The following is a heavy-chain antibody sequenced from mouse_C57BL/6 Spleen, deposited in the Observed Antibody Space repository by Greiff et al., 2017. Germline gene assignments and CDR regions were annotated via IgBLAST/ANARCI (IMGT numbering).Heavy chain of an antibody. V-gene: IGHV5-4*03. CDR2: ISDGGSYT. CDR3: AGASYYGSSYWYFDV. Sequence: EVKLVESGGGLVKPGGSLKLSCAASGFTFSSYAMSWVRQTPEKRLEWVATISDGGSYTYYPDNVKGRFTISRDNAKNNLYLQMSHLKSEDTAMYYCAGASYYGSSYWYFDVWGTGTTVTVSS. D-gene: IGHD1-1*01. CDR1: GFTFSSYA. J-gene: IGHJ1*03.